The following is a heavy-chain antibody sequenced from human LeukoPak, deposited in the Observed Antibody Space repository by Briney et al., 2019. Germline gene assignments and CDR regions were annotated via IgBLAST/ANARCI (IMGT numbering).Heavy chain of an antibody. CDR2: ISFDGVNT. J-gene: IGHJ6*03. CDR1: GFTFSTYA. CDR3: ARGQGYESYYYMDV. Sequence: AGSLRLSCAASGFTFSTYAIHWVRQAPGKGLEWVAVISFDGVNTFYADSVKGRFTISRDNSNNTVYLQMNNLRPEDTAVFYCARGQGYESYYYMDVWGKGTTVSVSS. V-gene: IGHV3-30*04. D-gene: IGHD2-2*01.